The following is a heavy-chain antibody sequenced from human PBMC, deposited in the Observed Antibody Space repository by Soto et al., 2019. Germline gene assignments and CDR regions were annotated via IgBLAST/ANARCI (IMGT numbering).Heavy chain of an antibody. D-gene: IGHD2-2*01. J-gene: IGHJ6*02. Sequence: PGGSLRLSCAASGFTFSSYGMHWVRQAPGKGLEWVAAISYDGSKKYYVDSVKGRFTISRDNSKNTLYLQMNNLRAEDTAVYYCARDATVVPAAMYYYYGMDVWGQGTTVTVSS. CDR1: GFTFSSYG. CDR2: ISYDGSKK. V-gene: IGHV3-30*03. CDR3: ARDATVVPAAMYYYYGMDV.